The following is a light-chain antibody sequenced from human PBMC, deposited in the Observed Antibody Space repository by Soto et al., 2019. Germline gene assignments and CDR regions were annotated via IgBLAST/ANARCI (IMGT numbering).Light chain of an antibody. CDR2: NAS. J-gene: IGKJ1*01. V-gene: IGKV1-5*03. CDR3: QQCNLYWT. Sequence: DIQMTQSPSTLPASVGDRVTITCRASQTIGNWLAWYQQKPGKVPKLLIYNASTLESGAPSRFSGSGSGTEFTLTISSLQPDAFATYYCQQCNLYWTFGQGTKVEIK. CDR1: QTIGNW.